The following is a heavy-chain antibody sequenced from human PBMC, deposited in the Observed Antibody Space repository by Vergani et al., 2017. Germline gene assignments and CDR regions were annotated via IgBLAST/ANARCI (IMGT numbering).Heavy chain of an antibody. D-gene: IGHD6-6*01. CDR3: ARGSRAEGGSGPDK. Sequence: QVQLQESGPGLVKPSQTLSLSCTVSGGSVRTSIGYYWTWIRQPAGKTLEWIGAIFSSGTTNYNPSFKNRVTISVDTSKNQFSLKLNSVTAADTAVYYCARGSRAEGGSGPDKWGQGTLVTVSS. V-gene: IGHV4-61*02. CDR2: IFSSGTT. J-gene: IGHJ4*02. CDR1: GGSVRTSIGYY.